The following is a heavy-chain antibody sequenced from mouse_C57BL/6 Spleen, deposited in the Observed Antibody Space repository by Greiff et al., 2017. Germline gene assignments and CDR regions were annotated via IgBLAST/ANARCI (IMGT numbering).Heavy chain of an antibody. Sequence: QVQLKESGAELARPGASVKLSCKASGYTFTSYGISWVKQRTGQGLEWIGEIYPRSGNTYYNEKFKGKATLTADKSSSTAYMELRSLTSEDSAVYFCARGGSSYLYYFDYWGQGTTLTVSS. D-gene: IGHD1-1*01. CDR3: ARGGSSYLYYFDY. CDR2: IYPRSGNT. J-gene: IGHJ2*01. CDR1: GYTFTSYG. V-gene: IGHV1-81*01.